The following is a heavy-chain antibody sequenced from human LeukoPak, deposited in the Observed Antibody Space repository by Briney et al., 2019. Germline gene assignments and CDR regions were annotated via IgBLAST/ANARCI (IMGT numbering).Heavy chain of an antibody. CDR3: ARYGDLNYYYYYMDV. J-gene: IGHJ6*03. CDR2: ISSSGSTI. V-gene: IGHV3-48*03. Sequence: GGSLRLSCAASGFTFSSYEMNWVRQAPGKGLEWASYISSSGSTIYYADSVKGRFTISRDNTKNSLYLQMNSLRAEDTAVYYCARYGDLNYYYYYMDVWGKGTTVTISS. CDR1: GFTFSSYE. D-gene: IGHD4-17*01.